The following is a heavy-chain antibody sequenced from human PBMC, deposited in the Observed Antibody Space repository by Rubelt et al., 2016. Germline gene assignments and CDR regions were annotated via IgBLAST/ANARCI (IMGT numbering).Heavy chain of an antibody. CDR2: ISAYNGNT. Sequence: QVQLVQSGAEVKKPGASVKVSCKASGYTFTSYGISWVRQAPGQGLEWMGWISAYNGNTNYAQKLQGRATMTTDTSTSTAYLGLRSLRSDDTAVYYCARDPLPVRGVIMTPTHWGQGTLVTVSS. CDR3: ARDPLPVRGVIMTPTH. CDR1: GYTFTSYG. V-gene: IGHV1-18*01. D-gene: IGHD3-10*01. J-gene: IGHJ4*02.